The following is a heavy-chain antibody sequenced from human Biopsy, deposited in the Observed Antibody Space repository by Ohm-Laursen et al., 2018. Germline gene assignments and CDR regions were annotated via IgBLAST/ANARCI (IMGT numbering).Heavy chain of an antibody. CDR1: GYTFTDYY. Sequence: SVKVSCKASGYTFTDYYMHWVRQAPGQGLEWMGWINPNSGGTNYAQKFQGRVTMTRDTSISTAYMDLSGLRSDDTAVYYCTRDRGITVAGTLGFNFDYWGQGTLVTVSS. J-gene: IGHJ4*02. V-gene: IGHV1-2*02. CDR2: INPNSGGT. D-gene: IGHD6-19*01. CDR3: TRDRGITVAGTLGFNFDY.